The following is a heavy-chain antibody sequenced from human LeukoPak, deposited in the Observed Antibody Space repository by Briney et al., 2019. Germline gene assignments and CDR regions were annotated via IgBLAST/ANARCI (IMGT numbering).Heavy chain of an antibody. CDR1: GFTFHDYG. CDR3: ARDFGSITNTIGRY. Sequence: GGSLRLSCAASGFTFHDYGISWVRQAPGKGPEWVSGINWNGGSTGYVDSVKGRFTIFRDNAKNSVYLQMNSLRVEDTAFYYCARDFGSITNTIGRYWGQGTLVTVSS. CDR2: INWNGGST. J-gene: IGHJ4*02. V-gene: IGHV3-20*04. D-gene: IGHD3-3*01.